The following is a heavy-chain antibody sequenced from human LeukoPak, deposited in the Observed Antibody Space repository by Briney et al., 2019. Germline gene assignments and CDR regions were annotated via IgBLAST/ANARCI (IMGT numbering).Heavy chain of an antibody. V-gene: IGHV3-11*01. Sequence: GRSLRLSCAASGFSFSAYGVPWVRQAPGKGLEWVSYISSSGSTIYYADSVKGRFTISRDNAKNSLYLQMNSLRAEDTAVYYCARERSFDYWGQGTLVTVSS. J-gene: IGHJ4*02. CDR2: ISSSGSTI. CDR3: ARERSFDY. CDR1: GFSFSAYG.